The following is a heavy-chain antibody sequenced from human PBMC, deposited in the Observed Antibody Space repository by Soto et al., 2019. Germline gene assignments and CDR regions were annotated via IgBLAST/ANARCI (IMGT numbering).Heavy chain of an antibody. V-gene: IGHV4-59*01. CDR3: ARASGYGSQSYRWHYLDS. Sequence: QVQLQESGPGLVKPSETRSLTCTVSSGSITNYYWNWIRQPPGKGLEWIGDIYYTGSTNYNPSLESRVTISVDTSKNQFSLTLNSVTAADTAVYYCARASGYGSQSYRWHYLDSWGQGILVTVSS. J-gene: IGHJ4*02. CDR1: SGSITNYY. CDR2: IYYTGST. D-gene: IGHD3-10*01.